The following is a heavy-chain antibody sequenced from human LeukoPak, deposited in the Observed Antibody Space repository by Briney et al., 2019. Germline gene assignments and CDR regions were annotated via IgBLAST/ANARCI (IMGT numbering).Heavy chain of an antibody. Sequence: GGSLRLSCAASGFTFSSYAMHWVRQAPGKGLEWVAVISYDGSNRYYADSVKGRFTISRDNSKDTLYLQMNSLRAEDTAVYYCAKDDWLIYDHWGQGTLVTVSS. V-gene: IGHV3-30-3*01. CDR2: ISYDGSNR. CDR1: GFTFSSYA. CDR3: AKDDWLIYDH. J-gene: IGHJ4*02. D-gene: IGHD3-16*01.